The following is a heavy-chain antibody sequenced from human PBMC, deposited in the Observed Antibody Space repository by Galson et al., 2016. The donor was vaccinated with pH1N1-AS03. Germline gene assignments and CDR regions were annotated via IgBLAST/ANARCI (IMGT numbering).Heavy chain of an antibody. Sequence: SLRLSCAVSGFTFSDSAMSWVRQAPGKGLEWVSLISASGDNTYYADSVKGRFTISRDSSRNTLYLQMNSLRAEDTALYYCAKDIQVSYWGQGTLVTVSS. D-gene: IGHD5-18*01. CDR3: AKDIQVSY. CDR1: GFTFSDSA. CDR2: ISASGDNT. V-gene: IGHV3-23*01. J-gene: IGHJ4*02.